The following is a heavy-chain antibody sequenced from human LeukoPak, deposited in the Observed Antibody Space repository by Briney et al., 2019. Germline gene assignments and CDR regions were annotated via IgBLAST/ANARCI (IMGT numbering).Heavy chain of an antibody. Sequence: ASVKVSCKASVYTFTGYYMHWVRQAPGQGLEWMGWINPNSGGTNYAQKLQGRVTMTRDTSNSTAYMELSRLRPDDTAVYYCARADIVAVPAASSPDYWAQGTLVTVSS. D-gene: IGHD2-2*01. CDR2: INPNSGGT. CDR3: ARADIVAVPAASSPDY. V-gene: IGHV1-2*02. CDR1: VYTFTGYY. J-gene: IGHJ4*02.